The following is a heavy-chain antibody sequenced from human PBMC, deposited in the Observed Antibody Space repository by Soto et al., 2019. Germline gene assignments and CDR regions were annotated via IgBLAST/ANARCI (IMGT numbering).Heavy chain of an antibody. CDR1: GGSFSGYY. CDR3: ARGAECSSTSCYTYYFDY. CDR2: INHSGST. Sequence: SGTLSLTCAVYGGSFSGYYWSWIRQPPGKGLEWIGEINHSGSTNYNPSLKSRVTISVDTSKNQFSLKLSSVTAADTAVYYCARGAECSSTSCYTYYFDYWGQGTLVTVSS. J-gene: IGHJ4*02. D-gene: IGHD2-2*02. V-gene: IGHV4-34*01.